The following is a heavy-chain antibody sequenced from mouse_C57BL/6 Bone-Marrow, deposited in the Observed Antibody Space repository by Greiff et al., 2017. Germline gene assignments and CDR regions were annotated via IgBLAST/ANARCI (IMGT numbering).Heavy chain of an antibody. Sequence: EVKLMESGGGLVQPGGSLSLSCAASGFTFTDYYMSWVRQPPGKALEWLGFIRNKANGYTTEYSASVKGRFTISRDNSQSILYLQMNALRAEDSATYYCVRYTHGWLYYYAMDYWGQGTSVTVSS. CDR2: IRNKANGYTT. V-gene: IGHV7-3*01. D-gene: IGHD2-3*01. J-gene: IGHJ4*01. CDR3: VRYTHGWLYYYAMDY. CDR1: GFTFTDYY.